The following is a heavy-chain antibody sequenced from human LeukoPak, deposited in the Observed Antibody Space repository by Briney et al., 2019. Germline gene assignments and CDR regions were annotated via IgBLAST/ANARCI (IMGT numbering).Heavy chain of an antibody. V-gene: IGHV3-48*01. D-gene: IGHD1-26*01. Sequence: GGSLRLSCAASGFTFSSYSMNWVRQAPGKGLEWVSYIGISSSTIDYADSVKGRFTISRDNAKNSLYLQMNSLRAEGTAVYYCARDSGYAFDIWGQGTMVTVSS. CDR1: GFTFSSYS. CDR2: IGISSSTI. J-gene: IGHJ3*02. CDR3: ARDSGYAFDI.